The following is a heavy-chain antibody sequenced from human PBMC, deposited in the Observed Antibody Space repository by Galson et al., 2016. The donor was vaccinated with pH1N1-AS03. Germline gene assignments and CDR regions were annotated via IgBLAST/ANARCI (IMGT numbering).Heavy chain of an antibody. D-gene: IGHD5-12*01. CDR3: ARGRARGYSGYDL. J-gene: IGHJ4*02. CDR1: GFTVSNNY. V-gene: IGHV3-53*01. CDR2: TYTGGST. Sequence: SLRLSCAASGFTVSNNYMSWVRQAPGKGLEWVSLTYTGGSTDYADSVKGRFTISRDNSKNTLYLQMNSLRAEDTAMYYCARGRARGYSGYDLWGQGTLVTVSS.